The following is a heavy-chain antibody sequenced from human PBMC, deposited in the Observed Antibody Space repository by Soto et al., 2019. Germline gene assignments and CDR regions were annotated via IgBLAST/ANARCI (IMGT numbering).Heavy chain of an antibody. V-gene: IGHV4-30-2*01. D-gene: IGHD3-16*01. CDR1: GGYIDRVAFS. CDR3: ARIHWAQNSLNY. J-gene: IGHJ4*02. CDR2: VTHSGTP. Sequence: SETLSVTCAVSGGYIDRVAFSLSWIRQPPRKGLQWIGYVTHSGTPYSRPSLYGRLTLSLDSSQTQFSLKLTSVTAADSAFYYYARIHWAQNSLNYGRRGILDTVSS.